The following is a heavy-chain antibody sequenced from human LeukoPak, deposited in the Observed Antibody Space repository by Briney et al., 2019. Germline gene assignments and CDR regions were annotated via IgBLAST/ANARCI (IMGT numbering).Heavy chain of an antibody. CDR2: ISDHGKSR. D-gene: IGHD6-6*01. CDR3: ARDPYSSTWSYGMDV. Sequence: GGSLRLSCAASGFIFSNYEMNWVRQTPGKGLEWVSYISDHGKSRNYVDSLKGRFTISRDNTKNSLFLQMNTLRAEDTAVYYCARDPYSSTWSYGMDVWGQGTTVTVSS. V-gene: IGHV3-48*03. J-gene: IGHJ6*02. CDR1: GFIFSNYE.